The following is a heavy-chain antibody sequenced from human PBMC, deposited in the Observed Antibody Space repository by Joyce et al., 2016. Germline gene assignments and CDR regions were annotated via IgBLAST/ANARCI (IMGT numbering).Heavy chain of an antibody. CDR2: INSTGRDI. Sequence: QVHLVESGGGLVKPGGSLRLSCVASGFTFTDYYMTWMRQAPGKGPEWVSYINSTGRDINYADSVKGRFTISRDNAKRSIYLQMNSLRAEDTAVYYCARTARLVDVWGQGTTVTDSS. J-gene: IGHJ6*02. CDR3: ARTARLVDV. D-gene: IGHD6-6*01. V-gene: IGHV3-11*01. CDR1: GFTFTDYY.